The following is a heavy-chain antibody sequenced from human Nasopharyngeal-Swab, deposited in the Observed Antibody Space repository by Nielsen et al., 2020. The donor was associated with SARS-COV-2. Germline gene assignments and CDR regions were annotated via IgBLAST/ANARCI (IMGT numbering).Heavy chain of an antibody. CDR3: ASGSPINVVPAARHPRQFDY. Sequence: GESLKISCAASGFTFSSYAMHWVRQAPGKGLEWVAVISYDGSNKYYADSVKGLFTISRDNSKNTLYLQMNSLRAEDTAVYYCASGSPINVVPAARHPRQFDYWGQGTLVTVSS. CDR2: ISYDGSNK. CDR1: GFTFSSYA. J-gene: IGHJ4*02. V-gene: IGHV3-30-3*01. D-gene: IGHD2-2*01.